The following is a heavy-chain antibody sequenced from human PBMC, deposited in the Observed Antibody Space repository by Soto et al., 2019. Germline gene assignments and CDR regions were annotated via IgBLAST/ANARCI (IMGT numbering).Heavy chain of an antibody. CDR2: ISSSSSYI. D-gene: IGHD4-17*01. V-gene: IGHV3-21*01. Sequence: EVQLVESGGGLVKPGGSLRLSCAASGFTFSSYSMNWVRQAPGKGLEWVSSISSSSSYIYYADSVKGRFTISRDNAKNSLYLQMNSLRAEDTAVYYCARGPDYGDHYWYLDLWGRGTLVTVSS. CDR3: ARGPDYGDHYWYLDL. J-gene: IGHJ2*01. CDR1: GFTFSSYS.